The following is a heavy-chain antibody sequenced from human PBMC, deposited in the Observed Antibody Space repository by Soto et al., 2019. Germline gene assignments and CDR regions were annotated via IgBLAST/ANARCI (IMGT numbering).Heavy chain of an antibody. J-gene: IGHJ4*02. CDR3: ARHSGYEYVFEY. D-gene: IGHD5-12*01. CDR1: GYTFTGYY. CDR2: INPNNGDT. Sequence: ASVKVSCKASGYTFTGYYIHWVRQSPGQGLEWMGWINPNNGDTNYAQKFQGRVSMTRDTSTSTAYMELSSLRFDDTAVYYCARHSGYEYVFEYWGQGTMVTVSS. V-gene: IGHV1-2*02.